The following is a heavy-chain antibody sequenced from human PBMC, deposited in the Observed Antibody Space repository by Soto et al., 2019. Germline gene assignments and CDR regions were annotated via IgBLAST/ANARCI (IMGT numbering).Heavy chain of an antibody. J-gene: IGHJ4*02. D-gene: IGHD4-17*01. V-gene: IGHV3-23*01. CDR3: ARDRYGDPLWGNDDFDY. CDR2: ISDSGNNT. CDR1: GVTCSSYA. Sequence: PWGSLRVSCSASGVTCSSYAMSWVRQAPGKGLEWVSTISDSGNNTYSADSVKGRFTISRDNSKNALYFQMNSLRAEDTAVYYCARDRYGDPLWGNDDFDYWGQGSLVTVSS.